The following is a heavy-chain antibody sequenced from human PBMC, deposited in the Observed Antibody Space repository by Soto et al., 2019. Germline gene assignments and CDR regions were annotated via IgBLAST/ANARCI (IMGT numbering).Heavy chain of an antibody. CDR3: ARHEGRIGRAAACNLLDH. CDR1: GGSISSYY. D-gene: IGHD2-2*01. J-gene: IGHJ4*02. CDR2: IYYSGST. V-gene: IGHV4-59*08. Sequence: SETLSLTCTVSGGSISSYYWSWIRQPPGKGLEWIGYIYYSGSTNYNPSLKSRVTISADTSKNQFSLKLSSVTAADTAVYYCARHEGRIGRAAACNLLDHWRQRTLLT.